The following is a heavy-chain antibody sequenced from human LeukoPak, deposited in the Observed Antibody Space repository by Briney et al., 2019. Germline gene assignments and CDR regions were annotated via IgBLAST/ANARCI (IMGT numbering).Heavy chain of an antibody. D-gene: IGHD2-2*01. V-gene: IGHV4-4*07. CDR1: GAFSTNYF. Sequence: SETLPLTCSVSGAFSTNYFWSWIRQPAGKGLEWIGRINTSGDTNYNPSLKSRVTMSVDTSKNQFSLNLSSMTAADTAVYYCARTLLPATMGAFDIWSQGTMVTVSS. CDR2: INTSGDT. J-gene: IGHJ3*02. CDR3: ARTLLPATMGAFDI.